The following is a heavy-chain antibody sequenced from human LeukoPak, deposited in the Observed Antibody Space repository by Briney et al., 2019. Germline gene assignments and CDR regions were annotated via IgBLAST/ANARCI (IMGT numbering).Heavy chain of an antibody. CDR3: ARDRQLERRFGWFDP. Sequence: PGGTLRLSCAASGFTFSSYGMSWVRQAPGKGLEWVSYISSSGSTIYYADSVKGRFTISRDNAKNSLYLQMNSLRAEDTAVYYCARDRQLERRFGWFDPWGQGTLVTVSS. CDR2: ISSSGSTI. V-gene: IGHV3-48*04. J-gene: IGHJ5*02. CDR1: GFTFSSYG. D-gene: IGHD1-1*01.